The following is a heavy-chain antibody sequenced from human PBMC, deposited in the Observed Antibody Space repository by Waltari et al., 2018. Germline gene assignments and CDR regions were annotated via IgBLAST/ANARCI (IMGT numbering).Heavy chain of an antibody. D-gene: IGHD3-16*02. Sequence: QVQLQESGPGLVKPSETLSLTCTVSGGSISSYYWRWILQPPGKGLEWIGYIYTSGSTNYNPSLKSRVTISVDTSKNQFSRKLSSVTAADTAVYYCARVEGDYVWGSYRYTPSWFDPWGQGTLVTVSS. J-gene: IGHJ5*02. CDR3: ARVEGDYVWGSYRYTPSWFDP. V-gene: IGHV4-4*09. CDR1: GGSISSYY. CDR2: IYTSGST.